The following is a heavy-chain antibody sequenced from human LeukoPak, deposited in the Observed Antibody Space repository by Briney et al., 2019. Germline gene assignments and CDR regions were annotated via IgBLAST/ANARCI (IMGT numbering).Heavy chain of an antibody. J-gene: IGHJ6*03. V-gene: IGHV4-39*01. D-gene: IGHD2-2*01. CDR2: IYYSGST. CDR1: GGSISSNSYY. CDR3: ATPPGYYYYMDV. Sequence: SETLSLTCTVSGGSISSNSYYWGWIRQPPGRGLEWIGNIYYSGSTYYNPSLKSRVTISVDTSKNHFSLKLSSVTAADTAVYYCATPPGYYYYMDVWGKGTTVTVSS.